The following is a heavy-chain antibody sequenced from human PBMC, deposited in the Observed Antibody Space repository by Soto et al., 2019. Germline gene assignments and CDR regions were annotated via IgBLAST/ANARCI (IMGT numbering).Heavy chain of an antibody. J-gene: IGHJ6*02. V-gene: IGHV1-69*01. CDR1: GGTFSSYA. D-gene: IGHD2-2*01. CDR3: ASGRPGPAAIGGAYYYYYGMDV. CDR2: IIPIFGTA. Sequence: QVQLVQSGAEVKKTGSSVKVSCKASGGTFSSYAISWVRQAPGQGLEWMGGIIPIFGTANYAQKFQGGVTITADESTSTAYMELSSLRSEGAAVYYCASGRPGPAAIGGAYYYYYGMDVWGQGTTVTVSS.